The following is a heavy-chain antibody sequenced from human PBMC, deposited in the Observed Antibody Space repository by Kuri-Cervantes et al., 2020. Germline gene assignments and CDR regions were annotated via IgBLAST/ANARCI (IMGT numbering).Heavy chain of an antibody. V-gene: IGHV1-18*01. Sequence: ASVKVSCKASGYTFTSYGISWVRQAPGQGLEWMGWISAYNGNTNYAQKFQERVTITRDMSTSTAYIELSSLRSEDTAVYYCAADGGGGHVLVRDFDYWAREPWSPSPQ. CDR3: AADGGGGHVLVRDFDY. J-gene: IGHJ4*02. CDR1: GYTFTSYG. D-gene: IGHD3-10*01. CDR2: ISAYNGNT.